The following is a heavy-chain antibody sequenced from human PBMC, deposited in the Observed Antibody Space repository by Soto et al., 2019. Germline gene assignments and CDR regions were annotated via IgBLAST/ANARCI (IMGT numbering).Heavy chain of an antibody. Sequence: GGSLRLSCAASGFTFSSYSMNWVRQAPGKGLEWVSYISSSSSTIYYADSVKGRFTISRDNAKNSLYLQMNSLRDEDTAGYYCARDREELVRSTRTNWFDPWGQGTLVTVSS. V-gene: IGHV3-48*02. J-gene: IGHJ5*02. CDR3: ARDREELVRSTRTNWFDP. CDR2: ISSSSSTI. D-gene: IGHD6-6*01. CDR1: GFTFSSYS.